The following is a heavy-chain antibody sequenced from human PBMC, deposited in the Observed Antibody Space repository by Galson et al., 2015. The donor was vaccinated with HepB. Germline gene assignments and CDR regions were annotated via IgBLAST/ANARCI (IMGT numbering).Heavy chain of an antibody. V-gene: IGHV1-18*04. CDR1: GYTFTSHT. D-gene: IGHD3-3*02. J-gene: IGHJ4*02. CDR2: ISAYTGNT. CDR3: ARDLSMDY. Sequence: SVKVSCKAFGYTFTSHTFSWVRQAPGQGLEWMGWISAYTGNTNYAQKFQDRVTMTTDTSASTAYMELRGLRSDDTAVYYCARDLSMDYWGQGTLVTVSS.